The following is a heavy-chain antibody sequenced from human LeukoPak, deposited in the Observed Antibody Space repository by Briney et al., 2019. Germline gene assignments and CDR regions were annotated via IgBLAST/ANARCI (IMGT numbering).Heavy chain of an antibody. CDR3: ARIGSPQDRQD. Sequence: GGSLRLSCAASGFTFSSHWMHWVHQTPGKGLVWVSRINTDESKINHADSVKGRFTISRDNAKNMLYLQMNSLRAEDTAVYYCARIGSPQDRQDWGQGTLVTVSS. D-gene: IGHD1-26*01. CDR2: INTDESKI. J-gene: IGHJ4*02. CDR1: GFTFSSHW. V-gene: IGHV3-74*01.